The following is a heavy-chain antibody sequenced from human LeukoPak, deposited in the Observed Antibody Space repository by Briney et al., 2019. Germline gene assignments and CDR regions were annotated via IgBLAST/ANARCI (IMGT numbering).Heavy chain of an antibody. CDR1: GFTFHDHG. CDR3: AREEGPYFDC. Sequence: GGSLRLSCAASGFTFHDHGMSWVRQVPGKGLEWVSALNWNGDNTGYADSVKGRFTISRDNATKSLYLQMNSLTAEDTAYYYCAREEGPYFDCWGQGTLVTVSS. V-gene: IGHV3-20*04. J-gene: IGHJ4*02. CDR2: LNWNGDNT.